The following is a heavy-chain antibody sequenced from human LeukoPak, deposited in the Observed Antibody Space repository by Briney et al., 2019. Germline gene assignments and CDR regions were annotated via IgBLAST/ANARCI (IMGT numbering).Heavy chain of an antibody. J-gene: IGHJ5*02. Sequence: PSETLSLTCAVYGGSFSGYYWSWIRQPPGKGLEWIGEINHSGGTKYNPSLKSRVTMSVDTSKNQFSLNLNSVTAADTAVYYCARDDGSTTVLNWFDPWGQGTLVTVSS. V-gene: IGHV4-34*01. CDR1: GGSFSGYY. CDR2: INHSGGT. D-gene: IGHD2/OR15-2a*01. CDR3: ARDDGSTTVLNWFDP.